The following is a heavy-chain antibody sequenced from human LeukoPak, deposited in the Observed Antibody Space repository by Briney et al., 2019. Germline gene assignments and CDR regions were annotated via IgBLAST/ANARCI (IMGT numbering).Heavy chain of an antibody. CDR1: GGSISYYY. J-gene: IGHJ4*02. CDR3: ARGRYGGNSGFFDY. D-gene: IGHD4-23*01. Sequence: WETLSLTCTVSGGSISYYYWSWIRQPPGKGLEWIGYMYYSGSTNYNPSLRSRVAMSVGTSKNQFSLRLSSVTAADTAVYYCARGRYGGNSGFFDYWGQGTLVTVSS. CDR2: MYYSGST. V-gene: IGHV4-59*01.